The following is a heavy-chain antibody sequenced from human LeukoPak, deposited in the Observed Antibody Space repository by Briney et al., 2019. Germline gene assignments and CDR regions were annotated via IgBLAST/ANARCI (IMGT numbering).Heavy chain of an antibody. CDR3: ARHRPSLYSGYDRPKLTIFDY. D-gene: IGHD5-12*01. J-gene: IGHJ4*02. V-gene: IGHV4-39*01. Sequence: SETLSLTCTVSGGSISSSSYYWGWIRQPPGKGLEWIGSIYYSGSTYYNPSLKSRVTISVDTSKNQFSLKLSSVTAADTAVYYCARHRPSLYSGYDRPKLTIFDYWGQGTLVTVSS. CDR1: GGSISSSSYY. CDR2: IYYSGST.